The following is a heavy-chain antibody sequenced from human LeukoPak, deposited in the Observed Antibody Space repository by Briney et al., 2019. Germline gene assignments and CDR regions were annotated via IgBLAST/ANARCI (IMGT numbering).Heavy chain of an antibody. CDR3: ARSLGGGYDSPFEY. Sequence: ASVKVSCTASRYTFTLYVMHWVRQAPGHRLECIGGITAVNGNTKYSQKIQSRVTITRDTSARTAYMELSSLRSEATAVYYCARSLGGGYDSPFEYWG. D-gene: IGHD5-12*01. CDR2: ITAVNGNT. CDR1: RYTFTLYV. V-gene: IGHV1-3*01. J-gene: IGHJ4*01.